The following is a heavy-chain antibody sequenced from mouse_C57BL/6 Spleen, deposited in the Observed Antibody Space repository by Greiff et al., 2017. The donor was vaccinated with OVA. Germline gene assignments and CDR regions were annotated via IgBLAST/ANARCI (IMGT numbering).Heavy chain of an antibody. CDR1: GFTFTDSY. CDR2: IRNKANGYTT. J-gene: IGHJ2*01. CDR3: ASSIEDYCDY. Sequence: EVKVVESGGGLVQPGGSLSLSCAASGFTFTDSYMSWVRQPPGTALEWLGFIRNKANGYTTEYSASVKGRFTISRDNSQSILYLQMNALRAEDSATYYCASSIEDYCDYWGQGTTLTVSS. V-gene: IGHV7-3*01.